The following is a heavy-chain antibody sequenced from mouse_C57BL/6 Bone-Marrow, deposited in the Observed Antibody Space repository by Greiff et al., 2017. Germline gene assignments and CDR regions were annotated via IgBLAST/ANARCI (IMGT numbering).Heavy chain of an antibody. Sequence: QVQLQQPGAELVKPGASVKVSCKASGYTFTSYWMHWVKQRPGQGLEWIGRIHPSDSDTYYNEKFKGKATLTADKSSSTAYMELRSLTSEDSAVYFCARSRVRDWFAYWGQGTLVTVSA. V-gene: IGHV1-74*01. D-gene: IGHD2-14*01. CDR2: IHPSDSDT. J-gene: IGHJ3*01. CDR1: GYTFTSYW. CDR3: ARSRVRDWFAY.